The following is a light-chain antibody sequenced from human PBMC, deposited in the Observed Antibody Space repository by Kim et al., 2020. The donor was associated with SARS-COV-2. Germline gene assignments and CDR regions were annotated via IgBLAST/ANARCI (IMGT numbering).Light chain of an antibody. CDR1: VLAKKY. CDR3: YSSPDDKVV. CDR2: KDS. V-gene: IGLV3-27*01. J-gene: IGLJ2*01. Sequence: SCELTQPSSVSVSPGQTARITCSGDVLAKKYARWFQQKPGQAPVLVIYKDSERPSGIPERFSGSSSGTTVTLTISGAQVEDEADYYCYSSPDDKVVLGGGTKLTVL.